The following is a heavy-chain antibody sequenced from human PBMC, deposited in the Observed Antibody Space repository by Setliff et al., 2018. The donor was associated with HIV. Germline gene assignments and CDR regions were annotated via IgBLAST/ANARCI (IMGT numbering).Heavy chain of an antibody. Sequence: SETLSLTCTVSRGSISRYYRSWIRQPPGKGLEWIGYIYYTGTTKYNPSLKSRVTMSVDTSKNQLSLKLSSLTAADTAVYYCARDRPPSTVDMLGAFDRWGQGTMVTVSS. CDR1: RGSISRYY. V-gene: IGHV4-59*01. J-gene: IGHJ3*02. CDR2: IYYTGTT. D-gene: IGHD4-17*01. CDR3: ARDRPPSTVDMLGAFDR.